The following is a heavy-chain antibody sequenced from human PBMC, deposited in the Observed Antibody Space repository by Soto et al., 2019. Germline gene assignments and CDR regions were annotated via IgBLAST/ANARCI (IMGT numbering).Heavy chain of an antibody. CDR3: ARPLRAESSGYGMDV. CDR2: IYPGDSAT. J-gene: IGHJ6*02. D-gene: IGHD3-22*01. Sequence: GESQKISWGGSGCSFPNYWIARVRPMPGKGLEWMGIIYPGDSATRYSPSFEGRVTMSVDKSTSTAYLQWISLKASDTAMYYCARPLRAESSGYGMDVWGQGTTVTGSS. CDR1: GCSFPNYW. V-gene: IGHV5-51*01.